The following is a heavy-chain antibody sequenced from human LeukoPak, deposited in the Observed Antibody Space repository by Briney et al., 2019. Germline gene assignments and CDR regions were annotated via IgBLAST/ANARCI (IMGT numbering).Heavy chain of an antibody. D-gene: IGHD1-26*01. Sequence: ASVKVSCXASGYTFTGYYMHWVRQAPGQGLGWMGRINPNSGGTNYAQKFQGRVTMTRDTSISTAYMELSRLRSDDTAVYYCARGPWSGSYMVYWGQGTLVTVSS. CDR3: ARGPWSGSYMVY. J-gene: IGHJ4*02. V-gene: IGHV1-2*06. CDR2: INPNSGGT. CDR1: GYTFTGYY.